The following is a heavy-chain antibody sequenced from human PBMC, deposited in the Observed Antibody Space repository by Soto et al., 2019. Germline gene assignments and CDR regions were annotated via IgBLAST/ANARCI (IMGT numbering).Heavy chain of an antibody. CDR2: ISYDGSNK. D-gene: IGHD2-15*01. CDR1: GFTFSSYG. V-gene: IGHV3-30*18. CDR3: AKVYCSGGSCYPFFDY. Sequence: GGSLRLSCAASGFTFSSYGMHWVRQAPGKGLEWVAVISYDGSNKYYADSVKGRFTISRDNSKNTLYLQMNSLRAEDTAVYYCAKVYCSGGSCYPFFDYWGQGTLVTVSS. J-gene: IGHJ4*02.